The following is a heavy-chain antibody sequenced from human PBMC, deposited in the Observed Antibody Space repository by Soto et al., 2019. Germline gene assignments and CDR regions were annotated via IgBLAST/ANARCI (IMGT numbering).Heavy chain of an antibody. CDR2: IIPISGNT. V-gene: IGHV1-8*01. CDR1: GYTFTSYA. CDR3: ARDGARGIAARPREYYFDY. J-gene: IGHJ4*02. D-gene: IGHD6-6*01. Sequence: ASVKVSCKASGYTFTSYAINWVRQATGQGLEWLGGIIPISGNTNYAQKFQGRVTMTRDASTSTAYMELSSLRSEDTAVYYCARDGARGIAARPREYYFDYWGQGTLVTVSS.